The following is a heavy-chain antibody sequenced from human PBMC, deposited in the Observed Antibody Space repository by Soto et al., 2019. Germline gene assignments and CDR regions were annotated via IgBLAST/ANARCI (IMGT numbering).Heavy chain of an antibody. CDR1: GFTFSSYA. CDR2: ISGSGGST. CDR3: AKEYCSGGSCYNDAFDI. Sequence: VGSLRLSCAASGFTFSSYAMSWVRQAPGNGLEWVSSISGSGGSTYYADSVKGRFTISRDNSKNTLYLQMNSLRAEDTAVYYCAKEYCSGGSCYNDAFDIWGQGTMVTVSS. J-gene: IGHJ3*02. V-gene: IGHV3-23*01. D-gene: IGHD2-15*01.